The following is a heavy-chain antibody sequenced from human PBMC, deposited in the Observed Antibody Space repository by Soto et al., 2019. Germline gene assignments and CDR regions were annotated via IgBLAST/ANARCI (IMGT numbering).Heavy chain of an antibody. J-gene: IGHJ4*02. V-gene: IGHV1-18*01. CDR2: ISAYNGNT. D-gene: IGHD6-13*01. Sequence: QVQLVQSGAEVKKPGASVKVSCKASGYTFTSYGISWVRQAPGQGLEWMGRISAYNGNTNYAQKLRGRVSMTTDTSASTAYMELGSLRSDDTAVYYCARDPPTIASAGREDYWGQGTLVTVSS. CDR1: GYTFTSYG. CDR3: ARDPPTIASAGREDY.